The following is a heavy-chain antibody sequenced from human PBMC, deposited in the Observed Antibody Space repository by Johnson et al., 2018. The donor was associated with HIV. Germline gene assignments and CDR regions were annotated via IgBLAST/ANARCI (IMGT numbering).Heavy chain of an antibody. Sequence: VQLVESGGGVVQPGRSLRLSCAASGFTFSNYAMHWVCQAPGKGLEWVANIKQDGSEKYSVASMKGRFTISRDNAKNSLYLQMNSLRAEDTAVYYCARDDTGYSSSFDACDVWGQGTMVTVSP. V-gene: IGHV3-7*03. CDR1: GFTFSNYA. J-gene: IGHJ3*01. D-gene: IGHD6-13*01. CDR3: ARDDTGYSSSFDACDV. CDR2: IKQDGSEK.